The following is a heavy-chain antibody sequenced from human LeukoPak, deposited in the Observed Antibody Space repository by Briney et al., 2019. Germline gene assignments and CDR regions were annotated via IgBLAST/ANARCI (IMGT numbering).Heavy chain of an antibody. CDR1: EFTFSGHW. CDR3: AKDRGQKGAMTTFDY. CDR2: INQDGSEK. V-gene: IGHV3-7*03. J-gene: IGHJ4*02. D-gene: IGHD1-26*01. Sequence: GGSLRLSCAASEFTFSGHWMNWVRQAPGKGPEWVANINQDGSEKHYVDSVKGRFTISRDNSKNTLYLQMNSLRAEDTAVYYCAKDRGQKGAMTTFDYWGQGTLVTVSS.